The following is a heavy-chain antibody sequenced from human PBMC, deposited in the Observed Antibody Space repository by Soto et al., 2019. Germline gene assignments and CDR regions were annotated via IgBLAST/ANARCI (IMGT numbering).Heavy chain of an antibody. CDR3: ARLVGAYQHYIDY. CDR1: GFTFRNFA. J-gene: IGHJ4*02. V-gene: IGHV3-23*01. Sequence: EVQLLESGGGFVQPGWSLRLSCESSGFTFRNFAMSWVRQAPGQGLEWVSSILGSGDSTYYADSVKGRFTITRDNAKKSVYLQMTSLRAEDTAVYYCARLVGAYQHYIDYWGQGTLVTVSS. D-gene: IGHD1-26*01. CDR2: ILGSGDST.